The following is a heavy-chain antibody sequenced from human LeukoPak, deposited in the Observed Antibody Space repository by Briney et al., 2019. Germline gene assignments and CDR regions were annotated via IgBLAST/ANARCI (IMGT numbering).Heavy chain of an antibody. J-gene: IGHJ4*02. Sequence: SETLSPTCTVSGGSISSSSYYWGWIRQPPGKGLEWIGSIYYSGSTYYNPSLKSRVTISVDTSKNQFSLKLSSVTAADTAVYYCARAPRGSYDLDYWGQGTLVTVSS. D-gene: IGHD5-12*01. CDR1: GGSISSSSYY. CDR3: ARAPRGSYDLDY. V-gene: IGHV4-39*07. CDR2: IYYSGST.